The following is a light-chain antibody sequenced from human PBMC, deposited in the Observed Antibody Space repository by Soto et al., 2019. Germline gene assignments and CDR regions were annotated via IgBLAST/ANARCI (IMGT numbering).Light chain of an antibody. CDR2: EVT. J-gene: IGLJ3*02. CDR1: SSDVGAYNY. CDR3: SSYISSSTLV. Sequence: QSALTQPASVSGSPGQSITISCTGTSSDVGAYNYVSWYRQHPGKAPKLMIYEVTNRPSGVSNRFSGSKSGSTASLTISGLQAEDEADYYCSSYISSSTLVFGGGTKLTVL. V-gene: IGLV2-14*01.